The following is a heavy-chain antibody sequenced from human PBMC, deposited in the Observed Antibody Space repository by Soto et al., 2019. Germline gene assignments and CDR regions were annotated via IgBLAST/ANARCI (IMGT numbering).Heavy chain of an antibody. CDR1: GGSISSYY. J-gene: IGHJ3*02. D-gene: IGHD3-10*01. CDR3: ARRYGSCFEI. Sequence: QVQLQESGPGLVKPSETLSLTCTVSGGSISSYYWSWIRQPPGKGLEWIGYIYYSGSTNYNPSLTRRVTISVDPPKTQFSLTLRSVTAADTAVYYCARRYGSCFEIWGQGTMVTVSS. V-gene: IGHV4-59*08. CDR2: IYYSGST.